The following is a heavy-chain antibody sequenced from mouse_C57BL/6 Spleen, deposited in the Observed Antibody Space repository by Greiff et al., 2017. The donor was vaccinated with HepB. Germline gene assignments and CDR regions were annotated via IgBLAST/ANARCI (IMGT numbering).Heavy chain of an antibody. CDR2: IRSKSSNYAT. CDR1: GFTFNTYA. Sequence: EVQGVESGGGLVQPKGSLKLSCAASGFTFNTYAMHWVRQAPGKGLEWVARIRSKSSNYATYYADSVKDRFTISRDDSQSMLYLQMNNRKTEDTAMYYCVREGYGSSSFAYWGQGTLVTVSA. V-gene: IGHV10-3*01. CDR3: VREGYGSSSFAY. J-gene: IGHJ3*01. D-gene: IGHD1-1*01.